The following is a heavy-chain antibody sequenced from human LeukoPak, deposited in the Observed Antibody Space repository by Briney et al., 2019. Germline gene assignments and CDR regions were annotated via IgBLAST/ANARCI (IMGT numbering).Heavy chain of an antibody. CDR3: AREAVAGASFDL. V-gene: IGHV4-59*08. D-gene: IGHD6-19*01. CDR2: IYYSGST. CDR1: GGSNSNYY. J-gene: IGHJ2*01. Sequence: PSETLSLTCSVSGGSNSNYYWSWIRQPPGKGLEWIGYIYYSGSTNYNPSLKSRVTISVDTSKNQFSLKLRSVTAADTAVYYCAREAVAGASFDLWGRGTLVTVSS.